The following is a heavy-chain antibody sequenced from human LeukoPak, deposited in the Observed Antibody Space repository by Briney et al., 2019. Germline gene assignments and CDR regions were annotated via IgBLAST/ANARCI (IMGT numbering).Heavy chain of an antibody. D-gene: IGHD6-13*01. Sequence: SQTLSLTCAISGDSVSSNSATWTWIRQSPSRGLEWLGRTYCRSRWYNDYAVSVKSRITINPDTSKNQFSLQLNSVTPEDTAVYYCARDQLGEGFIWGQGTLVTVSS. V-gene: IGHV6-1*01. J-gene: IGHJ4*02. CDR2: TYCRSRWYN. CDR3: ARDQLGEGFI. CDR1: GDSVSSNSAT.